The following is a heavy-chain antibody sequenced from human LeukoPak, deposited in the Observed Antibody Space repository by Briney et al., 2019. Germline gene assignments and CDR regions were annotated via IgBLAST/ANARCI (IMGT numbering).Heavy chain of an antibody. CDR3: VKAAPTYGDSDL. D-gene: IGHD4-17*01. J-gene: IGHJ2*01. V-gene: IGHV3-9*01. CDR2: ITWNSGKI. CDR1: GFTFHDYA. Sequence: GGSLRLSCTASGFTFHDYAMYWVRQAPGKGLEWVSGITWNSGKIAYADSVMGRFTISRDNAKNSLYLQMNSLKPEDAALYYCVKAAPTYGDSDLWGGGTLVTVSS.